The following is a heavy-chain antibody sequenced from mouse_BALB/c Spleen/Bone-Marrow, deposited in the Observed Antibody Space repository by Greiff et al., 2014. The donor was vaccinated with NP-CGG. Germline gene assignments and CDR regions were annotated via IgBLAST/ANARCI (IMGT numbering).Heavy chain of an antibody. CDR1: GYSFTGYT. V-gene: IGHV1-18*01. J-gene: IGHJ4*01. Sequence: VQLKESGPELVKPGASMKMSCKASGYSFTGYTMNWVKQSHGKNLEWIGLINPYNGGTSYNQKFKGKATLTVDKSSSTAYMELLSLTSEDSAVYYCARGYGSSYGYAMDYWGQGTSVTVSS. CDR3: ARGYGSSYGYAMDY. CDR2: INPYNGGT. D-gene: IGHD1-1*01.